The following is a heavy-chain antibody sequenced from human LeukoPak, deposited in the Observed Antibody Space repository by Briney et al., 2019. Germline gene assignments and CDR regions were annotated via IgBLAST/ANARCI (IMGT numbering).Heavy chain of an antibody. Sequence: SETLSLTCAVYGGSFSGYYWSWIRQPPGKGLEWIGEINHSGSTNYNPSLKSRVTISVDTPKNQFSLKLSSVTAADTAVYYCARATYYYGSGSYSPAMDVWGKGTTVTVSS. CDR1: GGSFSGYY. V-gene: IGHV4-34*01. D-gene: IGHD3-10*01. CDR2: INHSGST. J-gene: IGHJ6*03. CDR3: ARATYYYGSGSYSPAMDV.